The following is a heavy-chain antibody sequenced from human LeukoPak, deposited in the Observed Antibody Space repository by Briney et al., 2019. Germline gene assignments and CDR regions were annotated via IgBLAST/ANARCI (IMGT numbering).Heavy chain of an antibody. CDR3: ARSMIGQQLTTNWFDP. V-gene: IGHV4-39*07. D-gene: IGHD6-13*01. CDR1: GGSISSSSYY. Sequence: SETLSLTCTVSGGSISSSSYYWGWIRQPPGKGLEWIGSIYYSGSTYYNPSLKSRVTISVDTSKNQFSLKLSSVTAADTAVYYCARSMIGQQLTTNWFDPWGQGTLVTVSS. CDR2: IYYSGST. J-gene: IGHJ5*02.